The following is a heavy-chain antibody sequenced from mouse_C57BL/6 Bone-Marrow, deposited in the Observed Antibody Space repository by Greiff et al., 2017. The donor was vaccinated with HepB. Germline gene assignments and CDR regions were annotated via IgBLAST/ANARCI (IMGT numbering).Heavy chain of an antibody. Sequence: VQLKQSGAELARPGASVKLSCKASGYTFTSYGISWVKQRTGQGLEWIGEIYPRSGNTYYNEKFKGKATLTADKSSSTAYMELRSLTSEDSAVYFCARSGGLRDMDYWGQGTSVTVSS. CDR3: ARSGGLRDMDY. CDR2: IYPRSGNT. J-gene: IGHJ4*01. D-gene: IGHD1-1*01. V-gene: IGHV1-81*01. CDR1: GYTFTSYG.